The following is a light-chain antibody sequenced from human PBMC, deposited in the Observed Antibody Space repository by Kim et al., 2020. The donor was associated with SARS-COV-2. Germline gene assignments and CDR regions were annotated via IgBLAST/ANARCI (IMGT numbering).Light chain of an antibody. J-gene: IGKJ1*01. CDR1: QMFGSW. Sequence: ASVGAKISITCRASQMFGSWLAWDQQKPRKAPKLLIYDVSSLGSGVPSRFSGTRSGTEFTLTISSLQPDDFATYYCQQYKMFPWTFGQGTKVDIK. CDR3: QQYKMFPWT. V-gene: IGKV1-5*01. CDR2: DVS.